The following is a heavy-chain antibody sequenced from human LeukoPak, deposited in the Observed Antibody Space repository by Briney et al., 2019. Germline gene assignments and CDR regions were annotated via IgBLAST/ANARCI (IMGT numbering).Heavy chain of an antibody. CDR1: GFTFSSFA. D-gene: IGHD6-19*01. CDR2: IGGNHGGT. J-gene: IGHJ4*02. CDR3: AKGSAVAGMYYFDY. V-gene: IGHV3-23*01. Sequence: PGASLRLSCAASGFTFSSFAMSWVRHAPGKGLEWVSSIGGNHGGTYFADSVRGRFTIPRDNSKNTLFLQMNSLRVEDTAVYYCAKGSAVAGMYYFDYWGQGTLVTVSS.